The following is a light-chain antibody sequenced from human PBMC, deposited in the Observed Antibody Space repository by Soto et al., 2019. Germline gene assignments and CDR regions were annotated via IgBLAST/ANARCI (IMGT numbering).Light chain of an antibody. CDR1: SSDVGGYNY. V-gene: IGLV2-8*01. CDR3: RSYAGSNNVV. CDR2: EVS. Sequence: QSALTQPPSASGSPGQSVTISCTGTSSDVGGYNYVSWYQQHPGKAPKLMIYEVSKRPSGVPDRFSGSKSGNTASLTVSGLQAEDEADYYCRSYAGSNNVVFGGGTKLHVL. J-gene: IGLJ2*01.